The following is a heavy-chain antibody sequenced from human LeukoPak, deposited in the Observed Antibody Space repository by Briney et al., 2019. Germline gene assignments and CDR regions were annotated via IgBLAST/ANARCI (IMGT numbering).Heavy chain of an antibody. V-gene: IGHV3-23*01. D-gene: IGHD6-19*01. CDR1: GFTFSSYG. CDR2: ISGSGSRT. CDR3: AKAGSGWYFDY. J-gene: IGHJ4*02. Sequence: GGSLRLSCAASGFTFSSYGMHWVRQAPGKGLEWVSTISGSGSRTYYADSVKGRFTISRDNSKNTLYLQMNSLRAEDTAVYYCAKAGSGWYFDYWGQGTLVTVSS.